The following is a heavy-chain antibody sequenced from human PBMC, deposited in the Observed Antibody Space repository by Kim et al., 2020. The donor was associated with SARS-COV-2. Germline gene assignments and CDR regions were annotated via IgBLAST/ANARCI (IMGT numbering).Heavy chain of an antibody. D-gene: IGHD6-13*01. CDR3: AKEWVAAAGKGAFDI. CDR2: ISYDGSNK. CDR1: GFTFSSYG. J-gene: IGHJ3*02. V-gene: IGHV3-30*18. Sequence: GGSLRLSCAASGFTFSSYGMHWVRQAPGKGLEWVAVISYDGSNKYYADSVKGRFTISRDNSKNTLYLQMNSLRAEDTAVYYCAKEWVAAAGKGAFDIWGQGTMVTVSS.